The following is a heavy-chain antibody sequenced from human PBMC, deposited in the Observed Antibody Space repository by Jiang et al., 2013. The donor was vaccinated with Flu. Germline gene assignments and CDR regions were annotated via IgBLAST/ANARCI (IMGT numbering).Heavy chain of an antibody. J-gene: IGHJ5*01. CDR3: ARGVTYTAGWKQHFDS. D-gene: IGHD6-13*01. CDR2: INHSGIT. CDR1: SESFNTYY. Sequence: GSGLVKPSETLSLTCAVSSESFNTYYWSWIRQPPGKGLEWIGEINHSGITTYNPSLESRVTISVDTSQNQFSLKMDSVTAADTAVYYCARGVTYTAGWKQHFDSWGQGTLVTVSS. V-gene: IGHV4-34*01.